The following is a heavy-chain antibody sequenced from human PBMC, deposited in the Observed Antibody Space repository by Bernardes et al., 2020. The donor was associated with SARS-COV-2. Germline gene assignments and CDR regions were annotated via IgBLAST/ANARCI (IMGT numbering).Heavy chain of an antibody. V-gene: IGHV4-34*01. CDR3: ARAGGSSCNDAFDI. J-gene: IGHJ3*02. CDR2: INHSGNT. Sequence: SETLSLTCAVYGGSLSGYYWSWIRQPPGQGLGWIGEINHSGNTNYNPSLKSRVTISVDTSKKQFSLSLSSVTAADTALYYFARAGGSSCNDAFDIWGQGT. D-gene: IGHD6-13*01. CDR1: GGSLSGYY.